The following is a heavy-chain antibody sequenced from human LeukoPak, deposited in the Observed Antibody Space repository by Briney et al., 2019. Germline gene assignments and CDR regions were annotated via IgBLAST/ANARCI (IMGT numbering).Heavy chain of an antibody. J-gene: IGHJ4*02. CDR3: ARESLDGGNWHY. V-gene: IGHV3-21*04. CDR2: ISSSSSYI. Sequence: GGSLRLSCAASGFTFSSYSMNWVCQAPGKGLEWVSSISSSSSYIYYADSVKGRFTISRDNAKNSLYLQMNSLRAEDTAVYYCARESLDGGNWHYWGQGTLVTVSS. CDR1: GFTFSSYS. D-gene: IGHD4-23*01.